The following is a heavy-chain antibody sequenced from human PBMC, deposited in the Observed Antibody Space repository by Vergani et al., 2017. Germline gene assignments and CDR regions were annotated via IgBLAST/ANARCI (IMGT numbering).Heavy chain of an antibody. CDR3: ATGVRVYSSSLPYYY. CDR1: GYTFTSYG. D-gene: IGHD6-13*01. Sequence: QVQLVQSGAEVKKPGASVKVSCKASGYTFTSYGISWVRQAPGKGLEWMGGFDPEDGETIYAQKFQGRVTMTEDTSTDTAYMELSSLRSEDTAVYYCATGVRVYSSSLPYYYWGQGTLVTVSS. CDR2: FDPEDGET. V-gene: IGHV1-24*01. J-gene: IGHJ4*02.